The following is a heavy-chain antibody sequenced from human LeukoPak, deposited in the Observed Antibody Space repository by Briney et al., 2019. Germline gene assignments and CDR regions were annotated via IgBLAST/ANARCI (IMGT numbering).Heavy chain of an antibody. Sequence: KPSETLSLTCTVSGGSISTYYWSWIRQPPGKGLEWIGYISYSGNTNYNPSLKSGVTISLDTSKNQFSLKLSSVTTADTAVYYCARGGLSLSWFDPRGQGTLVTVSS. CDR3: ARGGLSLSWFDP. J-gene: IGHJ5*02. V-gene: IGHV4-59*01. CDR1: GGSISTYY. D-gene: IGHD3-16*01. CDR2: ISYSGNT.